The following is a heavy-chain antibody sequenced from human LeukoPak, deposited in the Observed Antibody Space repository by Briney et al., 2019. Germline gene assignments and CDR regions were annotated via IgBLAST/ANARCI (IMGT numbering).Heavy chain of an antibody. CDR3: ARALYYYGKVDY. V-gene: IGHV3-33*01. D-gene: IGHD3-10*01. CDR2: IWYDGSNK. J-gene: IGHJ4*02. Sequence: GGSLRLSCAASGFTFSSYGMHWVRQAPGKGLEWVAVIWYDGSNKYYADSVKGRFTISRDNSKNTLYLQMNSLRAEDTAVYYCARALYYYGKVDYWGQGTLVTVSS. CDR1: GFTFSSYG.